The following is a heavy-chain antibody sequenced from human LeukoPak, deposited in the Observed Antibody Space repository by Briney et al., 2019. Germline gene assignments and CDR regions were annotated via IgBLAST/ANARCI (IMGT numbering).Heavy chain of an antibody. V-gene: IGHV1-24*01. CDR1: GYTLTELS. CDR3: ARGLVRDCSGGSCYTRDY. D-gene: IGHD2-15*01. Sequence: GASVKVSCKVSGYTLTELSMHWVRQAPGKGLEWMGGFDPEDGETIYAQKFQGRVTMTEDTSTDTAYMELSSLRSEDTAVYYCARGLVRDCSGGSCYTRDYWGQGTLVTVSS. CDR2: FDPEDGET. J-gene: IGHJ4*02.